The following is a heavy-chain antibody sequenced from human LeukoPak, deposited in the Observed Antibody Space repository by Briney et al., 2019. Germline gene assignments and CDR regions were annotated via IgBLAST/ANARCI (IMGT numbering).Heavy chain of an antibody. CDR3: SRDKFYVWFDP. V-gene: IGHV3-49*03. Sequence: GGSLRLSCTTSGFTFADYTMHWFRQVPGKGLESVGFIRGSGTTQYAASVRGRFTISRDDSKSIAYLQMNSLKTEDTAVYYCSRDKFYVWFDPWGQGTLVTVSS. CDR1: GFTFADYT. D-gene: IGHD3-16*01. J-gene: IGHJ5*02. CDR2: IRGSGTT.